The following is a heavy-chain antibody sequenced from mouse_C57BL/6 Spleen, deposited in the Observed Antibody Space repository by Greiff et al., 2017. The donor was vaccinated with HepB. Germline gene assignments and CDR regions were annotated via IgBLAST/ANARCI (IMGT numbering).Heavy chain of an antibody. Sequence: VQLQQSGTELVKPGASVKLSCKASGYTFTSYWMHWVKQRPGQGLEWIGNINPSNGGTNYHEKFKSKATLTVDKSSSTAYMQLSSLTSEDSAVYYGARGEDYYGPWYFDVWGTGTTVTVSS. V-gene: IGHV1-53*01. CDR1: GYTFTSYW. J-gene: IGHJ1*03. CDR2: INPSNGGT. D-gene: IGHD1-1*01. CDR3: ARGEDYYGPWYFDV.